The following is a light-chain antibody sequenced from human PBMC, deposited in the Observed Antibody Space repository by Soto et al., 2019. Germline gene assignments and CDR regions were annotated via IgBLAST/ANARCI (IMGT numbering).Light chain of an antibody. V-gene: IGLV2-8*01. Sequence: QSALTQPPSASGSPGQSVTISCTGTSSDVGGYNYVSWYQQQPGKAPKLMIYEVSQRPSGVPDRFSGSKSGNTASLTVSGLRAEDEADYHCSSYAGSSNYVFGTGTKLTVL. CDR1: SSDVGGYNY. CDR2: EVS. J-gene: IGLJ1*01. CDR3: SSYAGSSNYV.